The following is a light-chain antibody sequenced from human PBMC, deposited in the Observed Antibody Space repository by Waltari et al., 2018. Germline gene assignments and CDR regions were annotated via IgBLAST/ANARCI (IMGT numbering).Light chain of an antibody. CDR3: QHHHIYPFT. V-gene: IGKV1-5*01. CDR2: LTS. J-gene: IGKJ3*01. CDR1: QSIGSL. Sequence: DIQMTQSPSTLSASVGDRVTITCRASQSIGSLLAWYQQKPGKAPRLLIYLTSNLQSGVPSRFSGSGSGTDFSLTISSLQPEDFATYYCQHHHIYPFTFGPGTKVDIK.